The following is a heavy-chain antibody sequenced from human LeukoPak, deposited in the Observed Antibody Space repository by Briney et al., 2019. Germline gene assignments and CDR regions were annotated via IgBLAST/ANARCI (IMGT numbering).Heavy chain of an antibody. J-gene: IGHJ6*02. D-gene: IGHD3-22*01. Sequence: GGSLRLSCAASGFTFSSYSMNWVRQAPGKGLEWVSYISSSSSYTNYADSVKGRFTISRDNAKNSLYLQMNSLRAEDTAVYYCARDYYDSSGYYYGGTYYYYGMDVWGQGTTVTVSS. CDR2: ISSSSSYT. V-gene: IGHV3-21*05. CDR3: ARDYYDSSGYYYGGTYYYYGMDV. CDR1: GFTFSSYS.